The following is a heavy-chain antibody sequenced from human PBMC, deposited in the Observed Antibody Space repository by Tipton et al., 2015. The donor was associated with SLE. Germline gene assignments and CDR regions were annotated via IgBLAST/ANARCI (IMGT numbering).Heavy chain of an antibody. Sequence: SLRLSCAASGFSFTTFWMSWVRQAPGKGLEWVAVIWYDGSNKYYADSVKGRFTISRDNSKNTLYLQMNSLRAEDTAVYYCARDLGDGGNCDYWGQGTLVTVSS. V-gene: IGHV3-33*08. CDR2: IWYDGSNK. D-gene: IGHD4-23*01. CDR3: ARDLGDGGNCDY. CDR1: GFSFTTFW. J-gene: IGHJ4*02.